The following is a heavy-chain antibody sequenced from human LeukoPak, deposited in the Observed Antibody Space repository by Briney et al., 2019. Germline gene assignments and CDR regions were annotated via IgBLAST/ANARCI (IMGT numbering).Heavy chain of an antibody. CDR3: ARPSYYYDSSGYGLDAFDI. J-gene: IGHJ3*02. CDR2: IYYSGST. V-gene: IGHV4-39*01. Sequence: SETLSLTCTVSGGSISSSSYYWGWIRQPPGKGLEWIGSIYYSGSTYYNPCLKRRVTISVDTSKNQFSLKLSSVTAADTAVYYCARPSYYYDSSGYGLDAFDIWGQGTMVTVSS. D-gene: IGHD3-22*01. CDR1: GGSISSSSYY.